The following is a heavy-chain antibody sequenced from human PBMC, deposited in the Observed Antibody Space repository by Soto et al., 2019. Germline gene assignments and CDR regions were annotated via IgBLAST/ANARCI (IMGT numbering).Heavy chain of an antibody. CDR2: ISYDGSNK. V-gene: IGHV3-30-3*01. CDR3: ASPLMYYDSSGYYDDY. Sequence: GGSLRLSCAASGFTFSNYAMHWVRQAPGKGLEWVAVISYDGSNKYYADSVKGRFTISRDNSKNTLYLQMNSLRAEDTAVYYCASPLMYYDSSGYYDDYWGQGTLVTVS. D-gene: IGHD3-22*01. J-gene: IGHJ4*02. CDR1: GFTFSNYA.